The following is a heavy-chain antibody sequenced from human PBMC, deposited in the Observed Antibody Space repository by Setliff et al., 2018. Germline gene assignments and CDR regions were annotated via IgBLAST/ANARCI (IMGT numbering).Heavy chain of an antibody. CDR2: IFTSGST. V-gene: IGHV4-4*09. Sequence: SETLSLTCRVSGGSVSTFYWTWIRQPPGKGLEWIGYIFTSGSTQYNPSLKSRATISRDNSKNTLSLQLNSLRAGDTAVYYCVRMQGGGSTLGAIDHWGQGTLVTVSS. D-gene: IGHD3-16*01. CDR3: VRMQGGGSTLGAIDH. CDR1: GGSVSTFY. J-gene: IGHJ4*02.